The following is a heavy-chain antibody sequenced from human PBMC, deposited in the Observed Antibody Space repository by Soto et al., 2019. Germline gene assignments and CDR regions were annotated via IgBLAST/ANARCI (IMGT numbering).Heavy chain of an antibody. CDR1: GGSISSYY. V-gene: IGHV4-59*12. CDR3: ARVGGSGSYYTYNNWFDP. Sequence: SETLSLTCTVSGGSISSYYWSWIRQPPGKGLEWIGYIYHSGSTNYNPSLKSRVTISVDRSKNHFSLKLSSVTAADTAVFYCARVGGSGSYYTYNNWFDPWGQGTLVTVSS. CDR2: IYHSGST. J-gene: IGHJ5*02. D-gene: IGHD3-10*01.